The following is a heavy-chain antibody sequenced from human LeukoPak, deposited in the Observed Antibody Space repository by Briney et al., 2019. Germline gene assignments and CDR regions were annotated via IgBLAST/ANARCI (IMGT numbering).Heavy chain of an antibody. Sequence: GGSLRLSCAASGFTFSSYWMGWVRQAPGKGLEWVANIKQDGSEKYYVDSVKGRFTISRDNAKNSLYLQMNSLRAEDTAVYYCARVNMVRGGAQASFDPWGQGTLVTVSS. CDR2: IKQDGSEK. V-gene: IGHV3-7*04. CDR1: GFTFSSYW. J-gene: IGHJ5*02. CDR3: ARVNMVRGGAQASFDP. D-gene: IGHD3-10*01.